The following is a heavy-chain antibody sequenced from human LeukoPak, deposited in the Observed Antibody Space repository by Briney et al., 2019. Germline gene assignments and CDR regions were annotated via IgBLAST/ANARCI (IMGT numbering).Heavy chain of an antibody. V-gene: IGHV3-74*03. CDR1: GFTFSSYW. CDR2: INGDGSNS. Sequence: TGGSLRLSCAASGFTFSSYWMHWVRQAPGKGLVWVSRINGDGSNSMYGDSVKGRFTISRDNAKNTLYLQLSGMRADDTAVYYCARGGGDHAFDIWGQGTMVTVSS. J-gene: IGHJ3*02. CDR3: ARGGGDHAFDI. D-gene: IGHD3-16*01.